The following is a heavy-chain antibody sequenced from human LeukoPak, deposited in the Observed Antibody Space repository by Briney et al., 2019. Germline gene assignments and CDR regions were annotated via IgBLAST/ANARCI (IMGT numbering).Heavy chain of an antibody. Sequence: GGSLRLSCAASGFTFSSYAMSWVRQAPGKGLEWVSVIYSGGSTYYADSVKGRFTISRDNSKNTLYLQMNSLRAEDTAVYYCARSPGDYDWYFDLWGRGTLVTVSS. CDR2: IYSGGST. D-gene: IGHD4-17*01. V-gene: IGHV3-53*01. CDR1: GFTFSSYA. CDR3: ARSPGDYDWYFDL. J-gene: IGHJ2*01.